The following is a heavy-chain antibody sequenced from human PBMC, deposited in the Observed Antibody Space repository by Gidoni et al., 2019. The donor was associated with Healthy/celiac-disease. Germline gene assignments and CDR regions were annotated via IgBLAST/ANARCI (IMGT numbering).Heavy chain of an antibody. CDR1: GYTFTGYY. V-gene: IGHV1-2*02. Sequence: QVQLVQSGAEVKKPGASVKVSCKASGYTFTGYYMHWVRQAPGHGLEWMGWINPNSGGTNYAQKFQGRVTMTRDTSISTAYMELSRLRSDDTAVYYCARESAVVVPAATAGDWFDPWGQGTLVTVSS. J-gene: IGHJ5*02. CDR3: ARESAVVVPAATAGDWFDP. CDR2: INPNSGGT. D-gene: IGHD2-2*01.